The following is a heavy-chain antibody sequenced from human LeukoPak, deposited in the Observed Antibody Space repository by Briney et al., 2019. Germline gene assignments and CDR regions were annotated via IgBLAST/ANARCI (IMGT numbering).Heavy chain of an antibody. CDR3: ARAGATSYDFWSAH. V-gene: IGHV1-2*02. D-gene: IGHD3-3*01. J-gene: IGHJ4*02. CDR1: GYTFTDYY. Sequence: ASVKVSCKASGYTFTDYYIHWVRQAPGQGLEWMGWINPHSGGTYYAQKFQGRVTITMDRSISTAYMELSRLRSDDTAVYYCARAGATSYDFWSAHWGQGTLVTVSS. CDR2: INPHSGGT.